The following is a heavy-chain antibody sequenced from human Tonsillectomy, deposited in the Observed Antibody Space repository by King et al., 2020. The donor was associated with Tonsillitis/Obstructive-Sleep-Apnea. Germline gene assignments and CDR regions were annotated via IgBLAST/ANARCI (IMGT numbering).Heavy chain of an antibody. Sequence: VQLVESGGGVVQPGRSLRLSCAASGFTFSSYAMHCVRQAPGKGLEWVAVISYDGSNKYYADSVKGRFTISRDNSKNTLYLQMNSLRAEDTAVYYCARELSSSWPNYYYYGMDVWGQGTTVTVSS. J-gene: IGHJ6*02. CDR1: GFTFSSYA. D-gene: IGHD6-13*01. CDR3: ARELSSSWPNYYYYGMDV. V-gene: IGHV3-30*04. CDR2: ISYDGSNK.